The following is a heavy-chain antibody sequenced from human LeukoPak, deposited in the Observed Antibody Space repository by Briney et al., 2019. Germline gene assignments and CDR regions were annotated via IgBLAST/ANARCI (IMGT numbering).Heavy chain of an antibody. D-gene: IGHD4-23*01. CDR1: GFSFNSHS. V-gene: IGHV3-7*01. J-gene: IGHJ4*02. Sequence: GGSLRLSCAASGFSFNSHSMSWVRQAPGKGLEWVANIKRDGSEEHYVDSVKGRFTISRDNAKNSLYLQMNSLRAGDTAVYYCARDSLYGGNDYWGQGTLVTVSS. CDR3: ARDSLYGGNDY. CDR2: IKRDGSEE.